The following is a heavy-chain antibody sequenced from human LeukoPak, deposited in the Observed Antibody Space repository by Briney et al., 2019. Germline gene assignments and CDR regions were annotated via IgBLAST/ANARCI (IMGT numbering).Heavy chain of an antibody. CDR3: AKGLGDNCCSALDY. CDR2: ISSSGTST. J-gene: IGHJ4*02. Sequence: GGSLRLSCAASGFTFSSYAMSWVRQAPGKGLEWVSGISSSGTSTYYADFVKGRITISRDNSKNTLYVQMNSLRAEDTAVYYCAKGLGDNCCSALDYWGQGTLVTVSS. CDR1: GFTFSSYA. D-gene: IGHD2-21*01. V-gene: IGHV3-23*01.